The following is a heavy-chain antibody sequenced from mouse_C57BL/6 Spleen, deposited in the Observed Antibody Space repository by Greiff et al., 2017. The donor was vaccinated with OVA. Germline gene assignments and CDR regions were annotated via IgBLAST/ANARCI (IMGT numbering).Heavy chain of an antibody. CDR2: IDPETGGT. CDR1: GYTFTDYE. D-gene: IGHD2-5*01. Sequence: QVQLKESGAELVRPGASVTLSCKASGYTFTDYEMHWVKQTPVHGLEWIGAIDPETGGTAYNQKFKGKAILTADKSSSTAYMELRSLTSEDSAVYYCTRGRNYSNYFSWFAYWGQGTLVTVSA. CDR3: TRGRNYSNYFSWFAY. V-gene: IGHV1-15*01. J-gene: IGHJ3*01.